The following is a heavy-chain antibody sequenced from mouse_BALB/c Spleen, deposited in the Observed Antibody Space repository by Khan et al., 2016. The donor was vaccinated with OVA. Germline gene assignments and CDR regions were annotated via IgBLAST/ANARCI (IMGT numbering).Heavy chain of an antibody. J-gene: IGHJ3*01. V-gene: IGHV3-8*02. CDR1: GVSITSGF. Sequence: EVKLLESGPSLVQPSQTLSLTCSVTGVSITSGFWSWVRKFPGNKLEYMGYMIYSGYTYYNPSLKGRFSITRHTSKNQYYLQLNSVTTEDTATYYCARSTYKFAFAYWGQGALVTVSA. D-gene: IGHD1-3*01. CDR3: ARSTYKFAFAY. CDR2: MIYSGYT.